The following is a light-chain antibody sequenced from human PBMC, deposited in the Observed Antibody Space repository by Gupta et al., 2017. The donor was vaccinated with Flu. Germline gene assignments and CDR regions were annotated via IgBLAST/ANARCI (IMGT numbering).Light chain of an antibody. CDR1: QSVSSSY. Sequence: IVLTQSPGTLSLSPGERATLSCRASQSVSSSYLTWYQQKPGQAPRLLIYGASNRATDIPDGFSGSGSGTDFTLTISRLEPEDFVVYYCQQDSSSALTFGGGTKGEIK. V-gene: IGKV3-20*01. CDR3: QQDSSSALT. J-gene: IGKJ4*01. CDR2: GAS.